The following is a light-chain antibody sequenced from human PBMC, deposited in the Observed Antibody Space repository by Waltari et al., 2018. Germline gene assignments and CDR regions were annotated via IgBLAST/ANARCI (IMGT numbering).Light chain of an antibody. CDR1: SPKFGSNF. CDR3: AAWDDSLTGFV. CDR2: RND. Sequence: QSVLTQPPSASGTPGQRVTISCSGSSPKFGSNFVSWYQQLPGTAPKLLIYRNDMRPSGVPDRLSGSKSDTSASLAISDLRSEDEADYYCAAWDDSLTGFVFGTGTEVTAL. V-gene: IGLV1-47*01. J-gene: IGLJ1*01.